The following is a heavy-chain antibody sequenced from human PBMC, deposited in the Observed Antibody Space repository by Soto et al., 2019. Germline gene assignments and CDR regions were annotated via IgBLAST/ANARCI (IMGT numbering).Heavy chain of an antibody. D-gene: IGHD1-26*01. Sequence: QITLKESGPTLVKPTQTLTLTCTFSGFSLSTGGVGVRWIRQSPGKALVWLALIFWDDDKRYSPSLNSRLTITKRTSLIRLFLTMTNIEPVDTANDFGARRRLRIATCFDYSGQGTLVTTSS. CDR1: GFSLSTGGVG. CDR3: ARRRLRIATCFDY. J-gene: IGHJ4*02. V-gene: IGHV2-5*02. CDR2: IFWDDDK.